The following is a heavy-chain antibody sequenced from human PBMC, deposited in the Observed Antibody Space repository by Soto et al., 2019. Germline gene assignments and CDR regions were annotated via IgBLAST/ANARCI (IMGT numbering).Heavy chain of an antibody. Sequence: QITLKESGPTLVKPTQPLTLTCTFSGFSLTTRGVGVGWIRQPPGKALECLALIYWDDDKRYSPSLQSRLSITKDTSKSQLVLTMTNVDPVDTATYYCAHIPNYYQYDWFDPWGQGTLVAVSS. CDR2: IYWDDDK. V-gene: IGHV2-5*02. D-gene: IGHD3-16*01. CDR1: GFSLTTRGVG. J-gene: IGHJ5*02. CDR3: AHIPNYYQYDWFDP.